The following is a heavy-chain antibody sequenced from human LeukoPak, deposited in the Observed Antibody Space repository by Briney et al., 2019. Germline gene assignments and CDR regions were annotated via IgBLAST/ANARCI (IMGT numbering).Heavy chain of an antibody. Sequence: ASVKVSCKASGGTFSSYAVSWVRQAPGQGLEWMGGIIPIFGTANYAQKFQGRVTITTDESTSTAYMELSSLRSEDTAVYYCARDTGDAFDIWGQGTMVTVSS. CDR1: GGTFSSYA. J-gene: IGHJ3*02. V-gene: IGHV1-69*05. D-gene: IGHD4-17*01. CDR3: ARDTGDAFDI. CDR2: IIPIFGTA.